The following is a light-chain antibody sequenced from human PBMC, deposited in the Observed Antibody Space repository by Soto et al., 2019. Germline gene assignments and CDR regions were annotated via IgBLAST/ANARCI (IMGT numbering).Light chain of an antibody. V-gene: IGKV3-11*01. J-gene: IGKJ5*01. CDR2: DAS. Sequence: EIVLTQSPATLSLSPGERSTLSCRASQSISSYLAWYQQKPGQAPRLLIYDASNRATGIPDRFSGSGSGTDFTLTISSLEPEDCAVYYCQQRSNWPPIPFGQGTRLEIK. CDR3: QQRSNWPPIP. CDR1: QSISSY.